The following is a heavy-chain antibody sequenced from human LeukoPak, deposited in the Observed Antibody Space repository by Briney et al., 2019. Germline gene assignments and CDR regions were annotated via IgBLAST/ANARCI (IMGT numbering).Heavy chain of an antibody. CDR3: AMMTTVTSFDY. D-gene: IGHD4-17*01. Sequence: PGGSLRLSCSASGFTFSTYAMHWVRQAPGKGLEYVSTITSNGGSTYYADSVKGRFTISRDNSKNTLYLQMNSLRAEDTAVYYCAMMTTVTSFDYWGQGALVTVSS. V-gene: IGHV3-64*04. J-gene: IGHJ4*02. CDR2: ITSNGGST. CDR1: GFTFSTYA.